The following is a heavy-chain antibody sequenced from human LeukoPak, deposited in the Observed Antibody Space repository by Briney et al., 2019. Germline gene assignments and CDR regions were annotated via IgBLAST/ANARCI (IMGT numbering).Heavy chain of an antibody. Sequence: TGGSLRLSCSASGFTFSNYAMHWVRQAPGKGLEYVSAISSNGGSTYYADSVKGRFTISRDNSKNTLYLQMNSLRAEDTAVYYCARYGSGSHGRAFDIWGQGTMVTVSS. CDR3: ARYGSGSHGRAFDI. CDR1: GFTFSNYA. J-gene: IGHJ3*02. D-gene: IGHD1-26*01. CDR2: ISSNGGST. V-gene: IGHV3-64*04.